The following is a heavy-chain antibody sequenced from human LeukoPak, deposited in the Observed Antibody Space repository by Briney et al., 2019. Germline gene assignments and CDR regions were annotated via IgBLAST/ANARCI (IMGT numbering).Heavy chain of an antibody. D-gene: IGHD3-10*01. CDR2: IVAGSGNT. CDR3: AAVLYYGSLYGFDY. V-gene: IGHV1-58*01. J-gene: IGHJ4*02. CDR1: GFTFISSA. Sequence: SVKVSCKASGFTFISSAVRWVRQARGQRLEWIGWIVAGSGNTNYAQKFQERVTITSDMSTSTAYMELRSLRSEDTAVYYCAAVLYYGSLYGFDYWGQGTLVTVSS.